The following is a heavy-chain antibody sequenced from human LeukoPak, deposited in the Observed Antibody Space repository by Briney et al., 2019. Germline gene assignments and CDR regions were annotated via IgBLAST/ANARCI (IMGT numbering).Heavy chain of an antibody. J-gene: IGHJ5*02. D-gene: IGHD3-16*01. CDR2: IYTSGST. CDR1: GGSISSYY. Sequence: SETLSLTCTVSGGSISSYYWSWIRQPAGKGLEWIGRIYTSGSTNYNPSLKSRVTMSVDTSKNQFSLKLSSVTAADTAVYYCARAYYAAGSSDWFDPWGQGTLVTVSS. V-gene: IGHV4-4*07. CDR3: ARAYYAAGSSDWFDP.